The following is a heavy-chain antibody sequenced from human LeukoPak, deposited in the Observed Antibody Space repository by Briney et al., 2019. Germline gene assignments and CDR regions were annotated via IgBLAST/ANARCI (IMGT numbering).Heavy chain of an antibody. D-gene: IGHD1-26*01. CDR3: ARVEDMGDYRYWYFEV. J-gene: IGHJ2*01. CDR1: NVSISGSSFY. CDR2: IYYSGST. Sequence: TSETLSLTCTVSNVSISGSSFYWGWICQSPGKGLEWIGTIYYSGSTYYNPSLKSRVTISVDTSKNQFSLKLSSVTAADTAVYYCARVEDMGDYRYWYFEVWGRGTLVTVSS. V-gene: IGHV4-39*01.